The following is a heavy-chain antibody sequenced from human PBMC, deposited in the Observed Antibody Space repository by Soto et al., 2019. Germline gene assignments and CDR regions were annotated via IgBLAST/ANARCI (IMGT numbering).Heavy chain of an antibody. D-gene: IGHD3-3*01. V-gene: IGHV4-31*03. CDR2: IYYSGST. CDR1: GGSISSGGYY. Sequence: SETLSLTCTVSGGSISSGGYYWSWIRQHPGKGLEWIGYIYYSGSTYYNPSLKSRVTISVDTSKNQFSLKLSSVTAADTAVYYCARGSPYDFWSGYYLYYYYGMDVWGQGTTVTVSS. CDR3: ARGSPYDFWSGYYLYYYYGMDV. J-gene: IGHJ6*02.